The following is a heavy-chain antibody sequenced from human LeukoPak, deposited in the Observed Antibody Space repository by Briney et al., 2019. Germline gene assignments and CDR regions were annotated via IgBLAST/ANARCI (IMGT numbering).Heavy chain of an antibody. V-gene: IGHV4-38-2*02. CDR3: ARGERVLRLATGSYYYYYMDV. CDR1: SYYISSGYY. J-gene: IGHJ6*03. D-gene: IGHD4-11*01. Sequence: SETLSLTCTVSSYYISSGYYWGWIRQPPGKGLEWIGNIYHSGKTYNNPSLKSRVTISVDTSKNQFSLKLTSVTAADTAVYYCARGERVLRLATGSYYYYYMDVWGKGTTVHVSS. CDR2: IYHSGKT.